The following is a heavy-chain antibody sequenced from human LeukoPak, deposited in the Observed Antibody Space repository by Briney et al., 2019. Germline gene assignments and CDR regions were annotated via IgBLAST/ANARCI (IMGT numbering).Heavy chain of an antibody. J-gene: IGHJ3*02. D-gene: IGHD6-19*01. V-gene: IGHV4-59*01. Sequence: SETLSLTCTVSGGSISSYYWSWIRQPPGKGLDWIGYIYYSGSTNYNPSLKSRVTISVDTSKNQFSLKLSSVTAADTAVYHCARDRSGWPASQGAFDIWGQGTMVTVSS. CDR1: GGSISSYY. CDR2: IYYSGST. CDR3: ARDRSGWPASQGAFDI.